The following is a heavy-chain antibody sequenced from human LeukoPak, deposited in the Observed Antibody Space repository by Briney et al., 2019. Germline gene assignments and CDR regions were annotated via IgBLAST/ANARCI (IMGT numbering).Heavy chain of an antibody. CDR2: ISYDGSNK. J-gene: IGHJ4*02. CDR3: ARGPGY. Sequence: GGSLRLSCAASGFTFSSYATHWVRQAPGKGLEWVAVISYDGSNKYYADSVKGRFTISRDNSKNTLYLQMNSLRAEDTAVYYCARGPGYWGQGTLVTVSS. CDR1: GFTFSSYA. V-gene: IGHV3-30-3*01.